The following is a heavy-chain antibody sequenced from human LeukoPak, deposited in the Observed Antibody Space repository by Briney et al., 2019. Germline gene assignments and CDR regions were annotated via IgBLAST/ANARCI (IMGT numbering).Heavy chain of an antibody. J-gene: IGHJ5*02. D-gene: IGHD1-26*01. V-gene: IGHV1-8*01. Sequence: ASVKVSCKASGYTFTSYDINWVRQATGQGLEWMGWMNPNSGNTGYAQKFQGRVTMTRNTSISTAYMELSRLRSDDTAVYYCARGAAAGLVGSYSGNRNWFDPWGQGTLVTVSS. CDR1: GYTFTSYD. CDR3: ARGAAAGLVGSYSGNRNWFDP. CDR2: MNPNSGNT.